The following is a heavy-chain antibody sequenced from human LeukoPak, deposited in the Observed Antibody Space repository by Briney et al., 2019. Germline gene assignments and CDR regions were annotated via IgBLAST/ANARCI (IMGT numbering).Heavy chain of an antibody. CDR3: ARGYWYLVY. Sequence: SETLSLTCAVYGGSFSGYYWSWIRQPPGKGLEWIGEINHSGSTNYNPSLKSRVTISVDTSKNQFSLKLCSVTAADTAVYYCARGYWYLVYWGQGTLVTVSS. CDR2: INHSGST. CDR1: GGSFSGYY. D-gene: IGHD2-8*02. J-gene: IGHJ4*02. V-gene: IGHV4-34*01.